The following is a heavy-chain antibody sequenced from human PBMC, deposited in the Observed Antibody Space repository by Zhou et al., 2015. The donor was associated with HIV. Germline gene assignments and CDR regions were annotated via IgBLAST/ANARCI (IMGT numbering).Heavy chain of an antibody. J-gene: IGHJ6*02. CDR2: ISGYNGHT. D-gene: IGHD4-11*01. Sequence: QVQLVQSGGEVKKPGASVKVSCRASGYYFNLYGISWVRQAPGQGLEWIGWISGYNGHTNYAQILQGRVTMTTDKSTGTAFMEVRSLRSDDTAVYYCARVRDENSNYGKYFYGMDVWGQGTTVTVSS. V-gene: IGHV1-18*01. CDR3: ARVRDENSNYGKYFYGMDV. CDR1: GYYFNLYG.